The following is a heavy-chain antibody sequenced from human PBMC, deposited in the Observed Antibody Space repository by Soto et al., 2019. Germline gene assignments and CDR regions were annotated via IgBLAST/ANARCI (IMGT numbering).Heavy chain of an antibody. V-gene: IGHV3-43*01. Sequence: GESLKISCAASGFTFDDYTMHWVRQAPGKGLEWVSLISWDGGSTYYADSVKGRFTISRDNSKNSLYLQMNSLRTEDTALYYCAKDIASSGYYYYGMDVWGQGTTVTVSS. CDR2: ISWDGGST. CDR1: GFTFDDYT. D-gene: IGHD2-2*01. CDR3: AKDIASSGYYYYGMDV. J-gene: IGHJ6*02.